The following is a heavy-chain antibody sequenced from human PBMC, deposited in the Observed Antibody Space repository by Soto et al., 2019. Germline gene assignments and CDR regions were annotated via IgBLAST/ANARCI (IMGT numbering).Heavy chain of an antibody. CDR2: ISDGGVTT. J-gene: IGHJ4*02. D-gene: IGHD6-19*01. CDR3: AKVGSGGWYYFDY. Sequence: EVQLLESGGGLVQPGGSLRLSCAASGFTFSSYDMSWVRHAPGKGLEWVSTISDGGVTTYYTNSVKGRFTTSRHNSKNTLYLQMNSLRAEDTALYYCAKVGSGGWYYFDYWGQGTLVPVSS. V-gene: IGHV3-23*01. CDR1: GFTFSSYD.